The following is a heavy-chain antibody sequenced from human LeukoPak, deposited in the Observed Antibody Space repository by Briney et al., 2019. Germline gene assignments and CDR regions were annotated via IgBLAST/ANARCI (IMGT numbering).Heavy chain of an antibody. V-gene: IGHV1-18*01. J-gene: IGHJ4*02. CDR2: ISAYNGNT. CDR1: GYTFTSYG. CDR3: ARELPGYSSGWYGY. D-gene: IGHD6-19*01. Sequence: ASVKVSCKASGYTFTSYGISWVRQAPGQGLEWMGWISAYNGNTNYAQKFQGRVTITADESTSTAYMELSSLRSEDTAVYYCARELPGYSSGWYGYWGQGTLVTVSS.